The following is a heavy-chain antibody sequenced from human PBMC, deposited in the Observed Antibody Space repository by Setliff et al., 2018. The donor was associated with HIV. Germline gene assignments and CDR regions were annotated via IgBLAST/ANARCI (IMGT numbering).Heavy chain of an antibody. CDR3: ARGQRVLLLNWFDP. D-gene: IGHD3-10*01. CDR2: INHSGST. CDR1: GGSFSGYY. J-gene: IGHJ5*02. V-gene: IGHV4-34*01. Sequence: KASETLSLTCAVYGGSFSGYYWSWIRQPPGKGLEWIGEINHSGSTNYNPSLKSRVTISVDTSKNQFSLKLSSVTAADTAVYYCARGQRVLLLNWFDPWGQGTLVTVSS.